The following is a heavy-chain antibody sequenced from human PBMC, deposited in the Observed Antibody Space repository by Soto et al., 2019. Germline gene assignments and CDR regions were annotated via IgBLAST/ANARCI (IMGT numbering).Heavy chain of an antibody. J-gene: IGHJ6*03. Sequence: QVQLVESGGGVDQPGRSLRLSCAASGFTFSSYGMHWVRQAPGKGLEWVAVISYDGSNKYYADSVKGRFTISRDNSKNTLYLQMNSLRAEDTAVYYCAKNRLRFLDTCYMDVWGKGTTVTVSS. CDR1: GFTFSSYG. CDR2: ISYDGSNK. V-gene: IGHV3-30*18. CDR3: AKNRLRFLDTCYMDV. D-gene: IGHD3-3*01.